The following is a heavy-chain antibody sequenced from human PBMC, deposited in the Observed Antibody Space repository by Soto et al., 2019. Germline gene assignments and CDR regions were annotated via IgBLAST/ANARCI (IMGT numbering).Heavy chain of an antibody. CDR2: IYYSGST. CDR3: ARGLRDFWSGYYTEPYNWFDP. Sequence: SETLSLTCTVSGDSISTYYWSWIRQPPGKGLEWIGYIYYSGSTNYNPSLKSRVTLSVDTSKNQFSLKLSSVTAADTAVYYCARGLRDFWSGYYTEPYNWFDPWGQGTLVTVSS. CDR1: GDSISTYY. J-gene: IGHJ5*02. V-gene: IGHV4-59*01. D-gene: IGHD3-3*01.